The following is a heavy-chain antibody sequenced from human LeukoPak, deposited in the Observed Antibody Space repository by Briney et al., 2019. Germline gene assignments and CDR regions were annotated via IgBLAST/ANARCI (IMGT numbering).Heavy chain of an antibody. CDR1: GYTFTGYY. CDR2: IIPILGIA. Sequence: SVKVSCKASGYTFTGYYMHWVRQAPGQGLEWMGRIIPILGIANYAQKFQGRVTITADKSTSTAYMELSSLRSDDTAVNYCARETTVTTFDYWGQGTLVTVSS. D-gene: IGHD4-17*01. V-gene: IGHV1-69*04. CDR3: ARETTVTTFDY. J-gene: IGHJ4*02.